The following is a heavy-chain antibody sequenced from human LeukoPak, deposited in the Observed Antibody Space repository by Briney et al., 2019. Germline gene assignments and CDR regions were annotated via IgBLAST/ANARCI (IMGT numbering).Heavy chain of an antibody. J-gene: IGHJ4*02. CDR2: ISSSSSYT. V-gene: IGHV3-11*06. CDR3: ASPTYSHDSSGYLGVYYLDY. D-gene: IGHD3-22*01. Sequence: GGSLRLSCAASGFTFSDYYMSWIRQAPGKGLEWVSYISSSSSYTDYADSVKGRFTISRDNAKNSLYLQMNSLRAEDTAVYYCASPTYSHDSSGYLGVYYLDYWGQGTLVTVSS. CDR1: GFTFSDYY.